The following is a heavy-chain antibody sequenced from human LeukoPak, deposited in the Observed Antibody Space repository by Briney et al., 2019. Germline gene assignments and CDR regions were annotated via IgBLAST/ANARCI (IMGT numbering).Heavy chain of an antibody. J-gene: IGHJ5*01. D-gene: IGHD1-26*01. CDR3: TRDSGTYNWFDS. V-gene: IGHV3-73*01. CDR2: IDKKDKGYATAT. Sequence: GGSLRLSCAASGFTFSGSAIHWVRQSSGKGLEWVGQIDKKDKGYATATAYAASVKGRVTISRDDSINTAYLQMKSLKTEDTALYYCTRDSGTYNWFDSWGQGTLVTVSS. CDR1: GFTFSGSA.